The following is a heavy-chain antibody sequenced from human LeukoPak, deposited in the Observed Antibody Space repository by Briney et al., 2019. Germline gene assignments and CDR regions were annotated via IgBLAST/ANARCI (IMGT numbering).Heavy chain of an antibody. J-gene: IGHJ4*02. CDR1: GGSISSYY. CDR3: ARGWWDYYDSSGYDY. CDR2: IYTSGST. V-gene: IGHV4-4*07. D-gene: IGHD3-22*01. Sequence: PSETLSLTCTVSGGSISSYYWSWIRQPAGKGLEWIGRIYTSGSTNYNPSLKSRVTMSVDTSKNQLSLKLSSVTAADTAVYYCARGWWDYYDSSGYDYWGQGTLVTVSS.